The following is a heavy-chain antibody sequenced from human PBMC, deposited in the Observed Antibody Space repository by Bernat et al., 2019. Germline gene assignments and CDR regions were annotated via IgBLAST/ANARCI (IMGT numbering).Heavy chain of an antibody. CDR3: ARFGGGYTS. CDR2: IKEDGSET. CDR1: GFIFSNAY. D-gene: IGHD5-12*01. J-gene: IGHJ5*02. V-gene: IGHV3-7*04. Sequence: EVQLVESGGGLVQPGRSLRLSCTASGFIFSNAYMGWVRQAPGKGLEWVANIKEDGSETFYVDSVKGRFTISRDNAKNSLYLQMNSLRAEDTAVYYCARFGGGYTSWGQGTLVTVSS.